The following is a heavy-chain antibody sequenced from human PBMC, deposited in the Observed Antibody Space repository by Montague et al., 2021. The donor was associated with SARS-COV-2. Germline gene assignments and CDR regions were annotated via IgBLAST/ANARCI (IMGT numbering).Heavy chain of an antibody. D-gene: IGHD4-17*01. J-gene: IGHJ4*02. Sequence: SETLSLTCRVSGDSISTSTWWTWVRQTPGKGLEWIGLIYPGGNTNYNPSLKSRVTISVDTSKNQFSLKLSSVTAADTAVYYCASVYTVTYYFDYWGRGTLVTVSS. V-gene: IGHV4-4*02. CDR2: IYPGGNT. CDR3: ASVYTVTYYFDY. CDR1: GDSISTSTW.